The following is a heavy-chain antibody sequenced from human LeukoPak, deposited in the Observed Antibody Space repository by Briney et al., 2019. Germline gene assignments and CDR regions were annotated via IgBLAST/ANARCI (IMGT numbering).Heavy chain of an antibody. CDR2: IYYSGST. V-gene: IGHV4-59*12. D-gene: IGHD4-11*01. J-gene: IGHJ4*02. CDR3: AGGAYGNQVDY. Sequence: SETLSLTCTVSGGSISSYYWSWIRQPPGKGLEWIGYIYYSGSTNYNPSLKSRVTISVDTSKNQFSLKLNSVTAADTAVYYCAGGAYGNQVDYWGQGTLVTVSS. CDR1: GGSISSYY.